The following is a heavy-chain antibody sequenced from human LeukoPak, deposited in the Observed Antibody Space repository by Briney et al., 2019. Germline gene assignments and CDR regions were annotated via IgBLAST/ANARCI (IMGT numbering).Heavy chain of an antibody. J-gene: IGHJ5*02. CDR2: ISAYNGNT. CDR3: ARAPRTVYDFWSGYSGGPGFDP. V-gene: IGHV1-18*01. CDR1: GYTFTSYG. D-gene: IGHD3-3*01. Sequence: ASVKVSCKASGYTFTSYGISWVRQAPGQGLEWMGWISAYNGNTNYAQKLQGRVTMTTDTSTSTAYMELRSLRSDDTAVYYCARAPRTVYDFWSGYSGGPGFDPWGQGTLVTVSS.